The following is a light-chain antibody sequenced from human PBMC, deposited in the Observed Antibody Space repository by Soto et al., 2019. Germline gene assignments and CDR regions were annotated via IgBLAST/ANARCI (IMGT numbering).Light chain of an antibody. J-gene: IGLJ2*01. Sequence: QSALPQPASVSGSPVQSITISCTGTSSDVGGYNYVSLYQQHPGKAPKLMIYEASNRPSGVCNRFAGSKSGNTASLTISVLQAEDEADYYFSSYTSSSTLVFGGGTKVTVL. CDR1: SSDVGGYNY. CDR2: EAS. V-gene: IGLV2-14*01. CDR3: SSYTSSSTLV.